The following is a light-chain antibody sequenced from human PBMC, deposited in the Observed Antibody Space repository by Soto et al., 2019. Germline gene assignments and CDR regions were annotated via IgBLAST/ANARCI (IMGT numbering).Light chain of an antibody. J-gene: IGKJ4*01. V-gene: IGKV3-11*01. CDR1: QSVSSN. Sequence: EIVFTQSPSTLSLSPGERATLSCRASQSVSSNLAWYQQKPGQAPRLLIHGATTRATGIPARFSGSGSGTDFTLTISSLEPEDFAVYYCQQRSDWPPLTFGGGTKVDIK. CDR3: QQRSDWPPLT. CDR2: GAT.